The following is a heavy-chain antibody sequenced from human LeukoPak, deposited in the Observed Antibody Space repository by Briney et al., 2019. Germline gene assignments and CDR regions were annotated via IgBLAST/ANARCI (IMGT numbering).Heavy chain of an antibody. CDR3: ARDLAARSGYYYLYYYYYGMDV. CDR2: ISAYNGNT. J-gene: IGHJ6*02. D-gene: IGHD3-22*01. CDR1: GYTFTSYG. V-gene: IGHV1-18*01. Sequence: ASVTVSCKASGYTFTSYGISWVRQAPGQGLEWMGWISAYNGNTNYAQKLQGRVTMTTDTSTSTAYMELRSLRSDDTAVYYCARDLAARSGYYYLYYYYYGMDVWGQGTTVTVSS.